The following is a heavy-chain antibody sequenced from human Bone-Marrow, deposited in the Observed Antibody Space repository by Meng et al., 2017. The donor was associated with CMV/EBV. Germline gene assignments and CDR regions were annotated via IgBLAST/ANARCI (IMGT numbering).Heavy chain of an antibody. V-gene: IGHV4-61*05. CDR2: IYYSGST. D-gene: IGHD3-3*01. J-gene: IGHJ6*02. Sequence: SETLSLTCTVSGGSINNSRYYWGWIRQPPGKGLEWIGYIYYSGSTNYNPSLKSRVTISVDTSKNQFSLKLSSVTAADTAVYYCARNNYDFWSGGPYYYGMDVCGQTTT. CDR3: ARNNYDFWSGGPYYYGMDV. CDR1: GGSINNSRYY.